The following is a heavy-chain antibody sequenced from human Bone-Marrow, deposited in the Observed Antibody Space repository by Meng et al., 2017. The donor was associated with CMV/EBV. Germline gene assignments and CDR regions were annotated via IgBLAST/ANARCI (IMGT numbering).Heavy chain of an antibody. J-gene: IGHJ6*02. CDR1: GFTFSSYE. CDR2: ISSGSTI. D-gene: IGHD1-1*01. CDR3: ARDQLQLGVYYYYGMDV. V-gene: IGHV3-48*03. Sequence: GGSLRLSCAASGFTFSSYEMNWVRQAPGKGLEWVSYISSGSTIYYADSVKGRFTISRDNAKNSLYLQMNSLRAEDTAVYYCARDQLQLGVYYYYGMDVWGQGTTVTVSS.